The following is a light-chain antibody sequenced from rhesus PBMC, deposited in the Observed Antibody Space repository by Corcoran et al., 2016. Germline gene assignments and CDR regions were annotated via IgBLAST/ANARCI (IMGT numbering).Light chain of an antibody. J-gene: IGKJ1*01. V-gene: IGKV1-43*02. CDR1: QAISTP. Sequence: DIQMTQSPSSLSASVVDRVIITCRASQAISTPFNWYQQRPGKPPKPLIYRTSSLESVVPPRFSGIGSGTDFTLAISSLQPEDFATYYCLKYTTDPPTFGQGPRVEI. CDR3: LKYTTDPPT. CDR2: RTS.